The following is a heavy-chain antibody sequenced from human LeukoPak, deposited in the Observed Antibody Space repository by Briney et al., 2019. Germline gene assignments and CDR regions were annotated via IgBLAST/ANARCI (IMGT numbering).Heavy chain of an antibody. J-gene: IGHJ4*02. D-gene: IGHD6-19*01. CDR1: GYSFTNYW. Sequence: GESPKISCKGSGYSFTNYWIGWVRQMSGKGLEWMGIIYPGDSDTRYSPSFQGQVTISADKSIITAYLQWSSLKASDTAMCYCARHGGGQWLVLWGQGTLVTVSS. CDR3: ARHGGGQWLVL. CDR2: IYPGDSDT. V-gene: IGHV5-51*01.